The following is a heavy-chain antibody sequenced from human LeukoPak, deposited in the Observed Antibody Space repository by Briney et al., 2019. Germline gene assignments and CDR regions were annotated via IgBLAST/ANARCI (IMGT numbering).Heavy chain of an antibody. Sequence: GGSLRLSCAASGFTFSNYAMTWVRQAPGKGLDCISVISGGGAYTYYADSVKGRFTISRDNSENTLYLQMNSLRAEDTAVYYCAKGHSDFGTGFDLWGQGTLVTVSS. CDR1: GFTFSNYA. CDR2: ISGGGAYT. J-gene: IGHJ4*02. D-gene: IGHD4/OR15-4a*01. CDR3: AKGHSDFGTGFDL. V-gene: IGHV3-23*01.